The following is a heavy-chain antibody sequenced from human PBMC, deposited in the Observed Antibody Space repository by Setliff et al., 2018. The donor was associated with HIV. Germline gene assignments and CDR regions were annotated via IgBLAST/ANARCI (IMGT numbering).Heavy chain of an antibody. CDR2: INPKSDGT. CDR3: ARSMDYYDTSGYYQYYFDY. CDR1: GYSFTDYY. D-gene: IGHD3-22*01. Sequence: ASVKVSCKASGYSFTDYYIHWVRQAPGQGLEWMGWINPKSDGTNYAQKFQGWITMTRDTSISTAYMELSRLRSDDTAVYYCARSMDYYDTSGYYQYYFDYWGQGTLVTVSS. V-gene: IGHV1-2*04. J-gene: IGHJ4*02.